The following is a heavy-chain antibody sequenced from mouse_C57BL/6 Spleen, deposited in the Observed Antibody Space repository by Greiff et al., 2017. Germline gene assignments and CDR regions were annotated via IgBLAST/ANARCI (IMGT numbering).Heavy chain of an antibody. CDR3: ARKGAYGSSSFDY. Sequence: QVQLQQSGAELMKPGASVKLSCKASGYTFTGYWIEWVKQRPGHGLEWIGEILPGSGSTNYNEKFKGKATITAETSSNTAYMQLSILTTEAPATYSCARKGAYGSSSFDYWGQGTTLTVSS. CDR1: GYTFTGYW. CDR2: ILPGSGST. V-gene: IGHV1-9*01. D-gene: IGHD1-1*01. J-gene: IGHJ2*01.